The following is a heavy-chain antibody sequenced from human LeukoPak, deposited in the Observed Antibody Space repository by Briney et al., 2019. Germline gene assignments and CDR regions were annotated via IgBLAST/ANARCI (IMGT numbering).Heavy chain of an antibody. D-gene: IGHD5-18*01. CDR1: GFTFSDYY. CDR2: ISSSGSTI. J-gene: IGHJ4*02. V-gene: IGHV3-11*04. Sequence: PGGSLRLSCAASGFTFSDYYMSWIRQAPGKGLEWVSYISSSGSTIYYADSVKGRFTISRDNAKNSLSLQMNSLRAEDSAVYSCARDAGDSSLDYWGQGTLVTVSS. CDR3: ARDAGDSSLDY.